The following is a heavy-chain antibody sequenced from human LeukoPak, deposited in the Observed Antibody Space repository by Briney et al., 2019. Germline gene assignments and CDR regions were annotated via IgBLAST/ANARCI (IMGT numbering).Heavy chain of an antibody. Sequence: GGSLRLSCAASGFTFSSYGMHWVRQAPGKGLEWVAFIRYDGSNKYYADSVKGRFTISRDNSKNTLYLQMNSLRAEDTAVYYCARERKSGWLSRTYNFDSWGQGTLVTVSS. CDR2: IRYDGSNK. D-gene: IGHD3-10*01. CDR1: GFTFSSYG. J-gene: IGHJ4*02. CDR3: ARERKSGWLSRTYNFDS. V-gene: IGHV3-30*02.